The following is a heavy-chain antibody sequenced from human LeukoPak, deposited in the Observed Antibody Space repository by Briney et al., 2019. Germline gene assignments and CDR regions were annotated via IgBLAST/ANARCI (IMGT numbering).Heavy chain of an antibody. CDR1: GFTFSSYW. J-gene: IGHJ6*03. CDR3: RVYSSSYSYYYYMDV. V-gene: IGHV3-7*01. Sequence: PGGSLRLSCAASGFTFSSYWMTWVRQAPGKGLEWVANIKRDGSEKYYVDSAKGRFTISRDNAKNSLYLQMNSLRSEDTAVYYCRVYSSSYSYYYYMDVWGKGTTVTVSS. D-gene: IGHD6-6*01. CDR2: IKRDGSEK.